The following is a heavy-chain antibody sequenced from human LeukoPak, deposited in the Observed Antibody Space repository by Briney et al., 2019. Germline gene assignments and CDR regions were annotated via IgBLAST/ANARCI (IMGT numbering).Heavy chain of an antibody. CDR2: ISKSSSYI. D-gene: IGHD1-1*01. V-gene: IGHV3-21*01. CDR1: VFNYHHAW. Sequence: GVSLRLLCVASVFNYHHAWVSWVPQAPGKGLEWVSSISKSSSYIYYAVSVQGRFTLSRDNAQNPVYPQMNSLRPEDPAVYYCATSRTHYYCGGGAVLTVVS. J-gene: IGHJ4*02. CDR3: ATSRTHYY.